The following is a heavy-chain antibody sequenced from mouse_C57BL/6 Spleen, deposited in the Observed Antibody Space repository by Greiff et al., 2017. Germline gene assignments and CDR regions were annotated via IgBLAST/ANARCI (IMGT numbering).Heavy chain of an antibody. V-gene: IGHV6-3*01. CDR3: TASYYYGSSPYAMDY. J-gene: IGHJ4*01. Sequence: DVMLVESGGGLVQPGGSMKLSCVASGFTFSNYWMNWVRQSPEKGLEWVAQIRLKSDNYATHYAESVKGRFTISRDDSKSSVYLQMNNLRAEDTGIYYCTASYYYGSSPYAMDYWGQGTSVTVSS. CDR1: GFTFSNYW. D-gene: IGHD1-1*01. CDR2: IRLKSDNYAT.